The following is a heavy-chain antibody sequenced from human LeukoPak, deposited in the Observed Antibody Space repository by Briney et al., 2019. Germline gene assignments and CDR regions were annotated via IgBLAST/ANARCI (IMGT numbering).Heavy chain of an antibody. Sequence: ASETLSLTCAVYGGSFSGYYWSWIRQPPGKGLEWIGEINHSGSTNYNPSLKSRVTISVDTSKNQFSLKLSSVTAADTAVYYCARGHGDYDILTGYYPFDYWGQGTLVTVSS. CDR1: GGSFSGYY. V-gene: IGHV4-34*01. J-gene: IGHJ4*02. CDR2: INHSGST. D-gene: IGHD3-9*01. CDR3: ARGHGDYDILTGYYPFDY.